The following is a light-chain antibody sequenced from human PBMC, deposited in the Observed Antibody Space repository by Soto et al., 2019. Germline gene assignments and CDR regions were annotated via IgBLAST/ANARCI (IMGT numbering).Light chain of an antibody. V-gene: IGKV1-5*01. Sequence: DVQMTQSPSTLSASVGDRVTITCRASQSIGSWLAWYQQKPGKAPKLLIYDAPILENGVPSRFSGSGSGTEFALTISSLQADDFAIYYCQQYNSYPPNFGGGTTVEIK. J-gene: IGKJ4*01. CDR1: QSIGSW. CDR2: DAP. CDR3: QQYNSYPPN.